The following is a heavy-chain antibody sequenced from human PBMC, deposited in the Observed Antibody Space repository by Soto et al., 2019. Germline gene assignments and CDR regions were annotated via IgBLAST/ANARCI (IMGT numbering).Heavy chain of an antibody. CDR1: GGTFSSYA. CDR2: IIPIFGTA. V-gene: IGHV1-69*13. CDR3: ARNYYGSGSYYQTPVY. Sequence: EASVKVSCKASGGTFSSYAISWVRQAPGQGLEWMGGIIPIFGTANYAQKFQGRVTITADESTSTAYMELSSLRSEDTAVYYCARNYYGSGSYYQTPVYWGQGTLVTVSS. J-gene: IGHJ4*02. D-gene: IGHD3-10*01.